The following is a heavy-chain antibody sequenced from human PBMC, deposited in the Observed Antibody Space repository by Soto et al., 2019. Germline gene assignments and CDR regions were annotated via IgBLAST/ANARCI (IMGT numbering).Heavy chain of an antibody. J-gene: IGHJ4*02. CDR2: ISYDGSNK. CDR3: ARGECSGGSCYSVY. Sequence: QVQLVASGGGVVQPGRSLRLSCAASGFTFSSYAMHWVRQAPGKGLEWVAVISYDGSNKYYADSVKGRFTISRDNSKNTLYLQMNSLRAEDTAVYYCARGECSGGSCYSVYWGQGTLVTVSS. CDR1: GFTFSSYA. D-gene: IGHD2-15*01. V-gene: IGHV3-30-3*01.